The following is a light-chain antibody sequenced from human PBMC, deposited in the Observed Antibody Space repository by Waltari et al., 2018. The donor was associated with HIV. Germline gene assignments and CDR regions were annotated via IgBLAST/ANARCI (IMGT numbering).Light chain of an antibody. J-gene: IGKJ1*01. V-gene: IGKV1-5*03. CDR3: QQYNSYSGT. CDR2: KAS. CDR1: QSISNW. Sequence: DIQMTHSPSTLSASVGDRVNITCRASQSISNWLAWYQQRPGKVPKLLIYKASNLESGVPSRFSGSGSGTKFTLTTSSLQSDDYATYYCQQYNSYSGTFGQGTKVDIK.